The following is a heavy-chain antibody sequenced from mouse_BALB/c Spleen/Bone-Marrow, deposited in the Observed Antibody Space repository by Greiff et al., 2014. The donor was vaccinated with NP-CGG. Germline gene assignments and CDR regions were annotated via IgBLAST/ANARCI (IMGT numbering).Heavy chain of an antibody. Sequence: DLVKPGASVKLSCKASGYTFTNYWINWIKQRPGQGLEWIGRIAPGSGSTYYSEMFKGKATLTVDTSSSTACIQLSSLSSEDSAVYFCARGIYYGNYVYAMDYWGQGTSVTVSS. CDR2: IAPGSGST. J-gene: IGHJ4*01. D-gene: IGHD2-1*01. V-gene: IGHV1S41*01. CDR3: ARGIYYGNYVYAMDY. CDR1: GYTFTNYW.